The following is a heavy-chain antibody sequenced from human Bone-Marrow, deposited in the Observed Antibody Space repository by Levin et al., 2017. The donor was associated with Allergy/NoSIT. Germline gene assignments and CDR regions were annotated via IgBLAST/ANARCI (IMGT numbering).Heavy chain of an antibody. D-gene: IGHD1-1*01. CDR1: GFTFSSSW. Sequence: GGSLRLSCDVSGFTFSSSWMSWVRQAPGKGLEWVANIKQDGSERHYVDSVDGRFVMSRDNAKNSLYLQMNLLRVEDTGVYYCTREKTGPRGGFDIWGQGIMVTVSS. V-gene: IGHV3-7*05. J-gene: IGHJ3*02. CDR3: TREKTGPRGGFDI. CDR2: IKQDGSER.